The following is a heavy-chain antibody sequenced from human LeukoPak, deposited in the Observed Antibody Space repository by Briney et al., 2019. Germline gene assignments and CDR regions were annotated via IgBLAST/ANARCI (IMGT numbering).Heavy chain of an antibody. J-gene: IGHJ3*02. V-gene: IGHV3-23*01. CDR2: ISGSGGST. CDR3: AKVRVGATAFDI. CDR1: GFTFSSYA. D-gene: IGHD1-26*01. Sequence: GGSLRLSCAASGFTFSSYAMSWVRQAPGKGLEWVSAISGSGGSTYYADSVKGRFTISRDNSKNTLYLQMNGLRAEDTAVYYCAKVRVGATAFDIWGQGTMVTVSS.